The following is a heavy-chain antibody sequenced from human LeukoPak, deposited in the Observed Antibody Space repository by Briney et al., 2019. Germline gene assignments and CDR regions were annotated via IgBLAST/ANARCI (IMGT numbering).Heavy chain of an antibody. CDR1: GFTFSSYS. CDR3: ARVNRCSGGSCPYYFDY. Sequence: GGSLRLSCAASGFTFSSYSMNWVRQAPGKGLEWVSSISSSSSYIYYADSVKGRFTISRDNAKNSLYLQMNSLRAEDTAVYYCARVNRCSGGSCPYYFDYWGQGTLVTVSS. V-gene: IGHV3-21*01. D-gene: IGHD2-15*01. CDR2: ISSSSSYI. J-gene: IGHJ4*02.